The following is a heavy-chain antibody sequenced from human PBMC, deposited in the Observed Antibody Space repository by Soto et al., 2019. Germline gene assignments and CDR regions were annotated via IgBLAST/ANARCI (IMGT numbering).Heavy chain of an antibody. V-gene: IGHV3-30*03. CDR2: ISYDGSNK. CDR3: AIDLFVRGYSGYEADY. J-gene: IGHJ4*02. CDR1: GFTFSSYG. D-gene: IGHD5-12*01. Sequence: ESGGGVVQPGRSLRLSCAASGFTFSSYGMHWVRQAPGKGLEWVAVISYDGSNKYYADSVKGRFTISRDNSKNTLYLQMNSLRAEDTAVYYCAIDLFVRGYSGYEADYWGQGTLVTVSS.